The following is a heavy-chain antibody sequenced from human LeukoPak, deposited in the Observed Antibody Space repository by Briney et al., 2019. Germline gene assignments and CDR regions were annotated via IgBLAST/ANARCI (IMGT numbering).Heavy chain of an antibody. CDR1: GYTLTELS. CDR2: FDPEDGET. Sequence: GASVKVSCKVSGYTLTELSMHWVRQAPGKGLEWMGGFDPEDGETIYAQKFQGRVTMTEDTSTDTAYMELSSLRSEDTAVYYCTTLKRGYSYIFDYWGQGTLVTVSS. J-gene: IGHJ4*02. D-gene: IGHD5-18*01. V-gene: IGHV1-24*01. CDR3: TTLKRGYSYIFDY.